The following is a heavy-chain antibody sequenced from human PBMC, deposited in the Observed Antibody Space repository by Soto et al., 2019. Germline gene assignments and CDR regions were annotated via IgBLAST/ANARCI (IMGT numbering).Heavy chain of an antibody. Sequence: SETLSLTCAVYGGSFRGYYWSWVPQPPGKGLEWIGEINHSGSTNYNPSLGSRVAISLDTSKNQFSLTLTSVTAADTATYYCARLLDIQSWALDFWGQGTLVTVSS. V-gene: IGHV4-34*01. CDR3: ARLLDIQSWALDF. J-gene: IGHJ4*02. CDR2: INHSGST. D-gene: IGHD1-26*01. CDR1: GGSFRGYY.